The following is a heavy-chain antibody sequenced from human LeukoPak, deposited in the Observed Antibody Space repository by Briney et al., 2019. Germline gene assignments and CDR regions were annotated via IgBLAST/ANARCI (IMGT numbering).Heavy chain of an antibody. D-gene: IGHD3-22*01. CDR1: GFTFNTYS. CDR3: ARGPSDTMIALRYGWFDP. J-gene: IGHJ5*02. V-gene: IGHV3-21*01. CDR2: ISSSTGYI. Sequence: KPGGSLRLSCAASGFTFNTYSMNWVRQAPGKGLEWVSSISSSTGYIYYADSVKGRFTISRDNAKNSLYLQMNSLRAEDTAVYYCARGPSDTMIALRYGWFDPWGQGTLVTVSS.